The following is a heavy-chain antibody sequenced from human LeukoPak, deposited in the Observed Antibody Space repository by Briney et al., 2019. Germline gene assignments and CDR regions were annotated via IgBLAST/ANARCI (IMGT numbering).Heavy chain of an antibody. CDR3: AKARSVDCTSTLDH. J-gene: IGHJ4*02. Sequence: GGSLRLSCAASKFTFNNYAMAWVRQAPGKGLEWVSTIGAPGGGAFYADSVKGRFAISRDDSNNTLYLQVSSLRAEDTALYYCAKARSVDCTSTLDHWGQGALVTVSS. CDR1: KFTFNNYA. CDR2: IGAPGGGA. D-gene: IGHD2-21*01. V-gene: IGHV3-23*01.